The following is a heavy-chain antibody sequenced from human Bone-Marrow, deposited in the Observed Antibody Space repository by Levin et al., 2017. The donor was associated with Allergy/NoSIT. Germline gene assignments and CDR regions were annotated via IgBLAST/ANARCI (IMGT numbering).Heavy chain of an antibody. D-gene: IGHD6-19*01. CDR3: GRLRQVASSGWHFDS. Sequence: GESLKISCQASGYTFTTYWIGWVRQMPGTRLEWMGNIYLGDSDTTYSPSFQGQVTVSADKSITTAYLQYNNLKASDTAMYYCGRLRQVASSGWHFDSWGQGTLVTVSS. CDR1: GYTFTTYW. V-gene: IGHV5-51*01. CDR2: IYLGDSDT. J-gene: IGHJ4*02.